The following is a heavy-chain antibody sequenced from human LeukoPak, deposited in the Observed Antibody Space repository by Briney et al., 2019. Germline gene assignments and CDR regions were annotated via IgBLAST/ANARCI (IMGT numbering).Heavy chain of an antibody. CDR1: GYSFTSYW. CDR3: ARLVGAAHYFDY. CDR2: IYHGDSDT. D-gene: IGHD1-26*01. Sequence: GESLKISCKGSGYSFTSYWIAWVRQMPAKGLERMGIIYHGDSDTRYSPSFQGQVTISADKSISTAYLQWSSLKASDTAIYYCARLVGAAHYFDYWGQGTLVTVSS. V-gene: IGHV5-51*01. J-gene: IGHJ4*02.